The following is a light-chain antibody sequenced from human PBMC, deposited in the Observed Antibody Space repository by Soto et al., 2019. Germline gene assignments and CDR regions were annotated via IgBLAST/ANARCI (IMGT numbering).Light chain of an antibody. CDR1: QSVSSSY. CDR2: GAS. Sequence: EIVLTQSPGTLSLSPGERATLSCRASQSVSSSYLAWYQQKPGQAPRLLIYGASSRATGIPDRFSGSGSGTDFTLIISRLEPEDFAVYYCQQYGSSVLTFGGGTKVDIK. J-gene: IGKJ4*01. CDR3: QQYGSSVLT. V-gene: IGKV3-20*01.